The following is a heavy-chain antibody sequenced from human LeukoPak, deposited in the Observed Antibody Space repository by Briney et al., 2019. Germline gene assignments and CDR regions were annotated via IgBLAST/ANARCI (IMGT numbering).Heavy chain of an antibody. CDR2: IYPGDSDT. Sequence: GESLKISCKGSGYSFTSYWIGWVRQMPGKGLEWMGIIYPGDSDTRYSPSFQGQVTISADKSISTAYLQWSSLKASDTAMYYCARHPQDEAYYNGSETYAFDIWGQGTMVTVSS. CDR1: GYSFTSYW. V-gene: IGHV5-51*01. D-gene: IGHD3-10*01. CDR3: ARHPQDEAYYNGSETYAFDI. J-gene: IGHJ3*02.